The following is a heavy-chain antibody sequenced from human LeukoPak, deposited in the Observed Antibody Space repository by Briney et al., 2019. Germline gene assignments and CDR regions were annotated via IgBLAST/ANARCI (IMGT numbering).Heavy chain of an antibody. CDR3: ARGPLIAARPGYSGAYNWFDP. D-gene: IGHD6-6*01. CDR1: DSSISSGYY. Sequence: SETLSLTCAVSDSSISSGYYWGWIRQPPGKGLEWIGTIYYSGSTYYSPSLKSRVTISVDTSKNQFSLRLNSATAADTAMYYCARGPLIAARPGYSGAYNWFDPWGQGTLVTVSS. V-gene: IGHV4-38-2*01. CDR2: IYYSGST. J-gene: IGHJ5*02.